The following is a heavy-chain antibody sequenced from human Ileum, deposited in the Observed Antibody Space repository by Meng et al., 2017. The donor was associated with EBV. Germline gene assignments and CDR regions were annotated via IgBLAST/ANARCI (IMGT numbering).Heavy chain of an antibody. V-gene: IGHV7-4-1*02. CDR2: INSNTGNS. Sequence: QGQLVQSGSALRRPWGSVKGSCKASGYTFRSHAMSWVRQAHGQGLEGMGWINSNTGNSTYAQGFTGRFVFSLDTSVSTAYLHINSLKTEDTAVYYCAREVGQGWYYFDYWGQGTLVTVSS. J-gene: IGHJ4*02. D-gene: IGHD6-19*01. CDR3: AREVGQGWYYFDY. CDR1: GYTFRSHA.